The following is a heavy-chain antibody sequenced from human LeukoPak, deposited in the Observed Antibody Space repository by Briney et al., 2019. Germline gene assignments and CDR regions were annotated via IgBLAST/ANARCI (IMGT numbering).Heavy chain of an antibody. D-gene: IGHD2/OR15-2a*01. V-gene: IGHV1-24*01. CDR1: GYTPTELS. Sequence: GASVKVSCKVSGYTPTELSMNRVRQAPGKGLEWMGRFDPEDGETIYTQKFQGRVTMTEDTSTDTAYMELTSLRSEDTAVYYCATDFYRGLQFDYWGQGTLVIVSS. CDR3: ATDFYRGLQFDY. J-gene: IGHJ4*02. CDR2: FDPEDGET.